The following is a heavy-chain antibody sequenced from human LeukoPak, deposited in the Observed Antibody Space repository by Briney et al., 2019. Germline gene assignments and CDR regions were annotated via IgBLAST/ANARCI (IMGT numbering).Heavy chain of an antibody. CDR1: GGSISSGGYY. V-gene: IGHV4-31*03. D-gene: IGHD1-26*01. CDR3: ARGPGGSYYSQGYFDY. J-gene: IGHJ4*02. Sequence: SETLSLTCTVSGGSISSGGYYWSWIRQHPGKGLEWIVYIYYSGSTYYNPSLKSRVTISVDTSKNQFSLKLSSVTAADTAVYYCARGPGGSYYSQGYFDYWGQGTLVTVSS. CDR2: IYYSGST.